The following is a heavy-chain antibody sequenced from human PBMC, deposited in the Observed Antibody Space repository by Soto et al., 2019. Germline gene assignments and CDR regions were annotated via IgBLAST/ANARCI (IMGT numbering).Heavy chain of an antibody. D-gene: IGHD3-22*01. J-gene: IGHJ4*02. V-gene: IGHV4-61*01. Sequence: SETLALTCTASGGSGSSGSYYWSWIRHPPGKGLECIGYIYYSGSTNYNPSLKSRVTISVDTAKNQFSLKLSSVTAAATAVYYCARQRSGYLYHPIGSVDYWGQGTLVTVSS. CDR2: IYYSGST. CDR1: GGSGSSGSYY. CDR3: ARQRSGYLYHPIGSVDY.